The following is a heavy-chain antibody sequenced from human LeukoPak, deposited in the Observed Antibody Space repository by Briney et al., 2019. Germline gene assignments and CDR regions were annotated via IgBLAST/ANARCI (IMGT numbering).Heavy chain of an antibody. J-gene: IGHJ4*02. D-gene: IGHD6-19*01. CDR2: ISGSGGST. CDR1: GFNFRTYA. Sequence: PGGSLRLSCAASGFNFRTYAMSWVRQAPGKGLEWVSAISGSGGSTYYADSVKGRFTISRDNSKNTLHLQMNSLRAEDTAVYYCAKAYSSGWYDYWGQGTLVIVSS. CDR3: AKAYSSGWYDY. V-gene: IGHV3-23*01.